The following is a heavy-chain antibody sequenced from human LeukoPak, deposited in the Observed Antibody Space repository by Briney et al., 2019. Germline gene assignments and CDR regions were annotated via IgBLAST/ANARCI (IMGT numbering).Heavy chain of an antibody. CDR1: GYTFTSYG. V-gene: IGHV1-18*01. CDR3: ARVPIFGVVMPPLF. D-gene: IGHD3-3*01. J-gene: IGHJ4*02. CDR2: ISAYNGNT. Sequence: ASVKVSCKASGYTFTSYGISWVRQAPGQGLEWMGWISAYNGNTNYAQKLQGRVTMTTDTSTSTAYMELRSLRSGDTAVYYCARVPIFGVVMPPLFWGQGTLVTVSS.